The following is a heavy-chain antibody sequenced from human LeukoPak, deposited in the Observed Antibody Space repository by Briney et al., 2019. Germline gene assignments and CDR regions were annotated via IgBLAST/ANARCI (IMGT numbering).Heavy chain of an antibody. D-gene: IGHD6-19*01. CDR2: INPNSGGT. V-gene: IGHV1-2*02. CDR1: GYTFTGYY. J-gene: IGHJ5*02. CDR3: ARGQRVTVAGEDWFDP. Sequence: ASVKVSCKASGYTFTGYYMHWVRQAPGQGLEWMGWINPNSGGTNYAQKFQGRVTMTRDTSISTAYVGLSRLRSDDTAVYYCARGQRVTVAGEDWFDPWGQGTLVTVSS.